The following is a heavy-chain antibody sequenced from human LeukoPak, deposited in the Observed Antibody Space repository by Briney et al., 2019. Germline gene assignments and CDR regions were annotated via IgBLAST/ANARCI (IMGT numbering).Heavy chain of an antibody. CDR3: AREPYSSGWYYFDY. CDR2: ISYDGSNK. V-gene: IGHV3-30-3*01. Sequence: GSLRLSCAASGFTYSSYAMHWVRQAPGKGLEWVAVISYDGSNKYYADSVKGRFTISRDNSKNTLYLQMNSLRAEDTAVYYCAREPYSSGWYYFDYWGQGTLVTVSS. CDR1: GFTYSSYA. J-gene: IGHJ4*02. D-gene: IGHD6-19*01.